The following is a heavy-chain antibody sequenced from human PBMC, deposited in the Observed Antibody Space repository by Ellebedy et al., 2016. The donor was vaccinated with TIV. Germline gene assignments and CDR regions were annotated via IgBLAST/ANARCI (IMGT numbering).Heavy chain of an antibody. CDR2: IYNTGST. Sequence: SETLPLTCTVSGGSISSGGYYWSWIRQHPGKGLEWIGYIYNTGSTFYNPSLKTRVTISVDTSKNQFSLRLTSVTAADTAVYYCARERGTTVVTRGFDYWGQGTLVTVSS. D-gene: IGHD4-23*01. J-gene: IGHJ4*02. CDR3: ARERGTTVVTRGFDY. V-gene: IGHV4-31*03. CDR1: GGSISSGGYY.